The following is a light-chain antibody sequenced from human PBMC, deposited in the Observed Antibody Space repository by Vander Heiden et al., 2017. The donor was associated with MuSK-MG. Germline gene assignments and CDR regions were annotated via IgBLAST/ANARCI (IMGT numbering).Light chain of an antibody. CDR1: QKISIW. V-gene: IGKV1-5*03. CDR3: QQYNSYSYT. J-gene: IGKJ2*01. CDR2: QAS. Sequence: DIQMTQSPSTLSASVGDTVTITCRASQKISIWLAWYQQKPGKAPNLLIYQASSLQSGVPSRFSGSGSGTEFTLTINNLQPDDFATYYCQQYNSYSYTFGQGTKVEIK.